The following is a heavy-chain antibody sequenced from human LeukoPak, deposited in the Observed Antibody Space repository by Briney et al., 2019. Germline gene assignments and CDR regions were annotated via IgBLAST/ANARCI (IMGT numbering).Heavy chain of an antibody. D-gene: IGHD2-15*01. J-gene: IGHJ4*02. Sequence: SVKVSCKTSADIFSSYAINWVRQAPGQGLEWMGRIIPLTGVVNYGQKLQTRVTISADKSTSTAYMEVSSLRSEDTAVYFCARERRCSAGSCYAADLDSWGQGTLVTVSS. CDR2: IIPLTGVV. V-gene: IGHV1-69*04. CDR3: ARERRCSAGSCYAADLDS. CDR1: ADIFSSYA.